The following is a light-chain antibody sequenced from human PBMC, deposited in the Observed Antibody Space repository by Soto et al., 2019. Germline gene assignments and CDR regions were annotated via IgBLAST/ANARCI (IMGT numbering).Light chain of an antibody. Sequence: EIVMTQSPASLSVSPGETATLSCRASQSISNSLAWYQQKPGQAPSLLIYGASTRATGIPARFSGSGSGTEFTHTISSLQSEDSALYYCQQYNNWPPTTFGQGTKLEIK. CDR1: QSISNS. J-gene: IGKJ2*01. CDR2: GAS. CDR3: QQYNNWPPTT. V-gene: IGKV3-15*01.